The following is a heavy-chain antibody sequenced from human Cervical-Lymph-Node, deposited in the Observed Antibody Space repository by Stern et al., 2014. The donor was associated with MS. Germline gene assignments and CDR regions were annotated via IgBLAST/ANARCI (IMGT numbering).Heavy chain of an antibody. D-gene: IGHD1-1*01. CDR2: IYPGDSET. V-gene: IGHV5-51*03. Sequence: VQLVQSGAEVRKPGESLRISCEVSGYRFTNNWIGWVRQMPWKGLEWMGIIYPGDSETRYSPSFQGQVTILVDKSNSITYLQWSSLKASDTAIYYCARRGHGYMGIDYWGQGTLVTVSS. CDR3: ARRGHGYMGIDY. J-gene: IGHJ4*02. CDR1: GYRFTNNW.